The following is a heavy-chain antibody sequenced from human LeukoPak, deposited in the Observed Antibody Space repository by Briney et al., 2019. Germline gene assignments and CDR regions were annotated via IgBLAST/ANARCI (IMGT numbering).Heavy chain of an antibody. CDR2: ISSSSSYT. J-gene: IGHJ4*02. CDR3: ARVAYGYSVDY. CDR1: GFTFSDYY. V-gene: IGHV3-11*06. Sequence: GSLRLSFAAPGFTFSDYYMSWIRQAPGKGLELVSYISSSSSYTNYADSVKGRFTISRDNAKNSLYLQMNSLRAEDAAVYYCARVAYGYSVDYWGQGTLVTVSS. D-gene: IGHD5-18*01.